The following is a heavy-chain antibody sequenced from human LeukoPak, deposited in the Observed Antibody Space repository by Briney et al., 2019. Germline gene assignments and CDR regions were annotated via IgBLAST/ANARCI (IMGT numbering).Heavy chain of an antibody. CDR2: KSKRDGGTT. V-gene: IGHV3-15*01. D-gene: IGHD2-15*01. Sequence: KSKRDGGTTDYAAPVQGRFAMSRDDSQNTVYLQMNSLKTEDTAVYYCTRITSSTPDAFDIWGQGTMVTVSS. J-gene: IGHJ3*02. CDR3: TRITSSTPDAFDI.